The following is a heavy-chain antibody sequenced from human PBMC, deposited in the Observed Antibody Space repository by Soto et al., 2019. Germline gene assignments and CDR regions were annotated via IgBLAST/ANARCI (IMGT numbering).Heavy chain of an antibody. CDR1: GGSISSSSYY. CDR3: ARRRRVSGPLVHHYYYMDV. Sequence: QLQLQESGPGLVKPSETLSLTCTVSGGSISSSSYYWGWIRQPPGKGLEWIGSIYYSGSTYYNPSLKSRVTTSVDTSKNHFPLKLSSVTAAHTAVYYCARRRRVSGPLVHHYYYMDVWGKGTTVTVSS. D-gene: IGHD3-10*01. V-gene: IGHV4-39*01. J-gene: IGHJ6*03. CDR2: IYYSGST.